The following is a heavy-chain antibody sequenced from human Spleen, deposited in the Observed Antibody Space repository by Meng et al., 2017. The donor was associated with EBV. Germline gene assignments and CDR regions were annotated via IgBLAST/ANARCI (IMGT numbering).Heavy chain of an antibody. CDR1: GYTFSLYG. D-gene: IGHD6-6*01. V-gene: IGHV1-18*01. J-gene: IGHJ4*02. CDR2: ISGYNGNT. Sequence: QVQLVQSGAEVKKPGASVKVSCNASGYTFSLYGITWVRQAPGQGLEWMGWISGYNGNTNYAPKFQGRVTMTTDTSTSTAYMELVSLRSDDTAVYYCARGEFSTSSDCDYWGQGTLVTVSS. CDR3: ARGEFSTSSDCDY.